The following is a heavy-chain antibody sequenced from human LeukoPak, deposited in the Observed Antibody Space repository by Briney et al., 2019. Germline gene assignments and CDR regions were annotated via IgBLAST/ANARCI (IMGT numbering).Heavy chain of an antibody. CDR1: GFTFSNYA. V-gene: IGHV3-23*01. J-gene: IGHJ4*02. CDR2: ITGSGGNT. CDR3: AKWGDYDVLTGYYVSDY. Sequence: GGSLRLSCAASGFTFSNYAMSWVRQAPGKGLEWVSAITGSGGNTYYADSAKGRFTISRDNSKNTVFLQMNSLRAEDTAVYYCAKWGDYDVLTGYYVSDYWGQGTLVTVSS. D-gene: IGHD3-9*01.